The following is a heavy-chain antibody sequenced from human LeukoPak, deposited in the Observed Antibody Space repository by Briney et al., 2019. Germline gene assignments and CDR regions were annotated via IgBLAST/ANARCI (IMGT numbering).Heavy chain of an antibody. CDR1: GFTFSSYS. V-gene: IGHV3-48*01. CDR3: ARVKEVVAVAGTDY. Sequence: PGGSLRLSCAASGFTFSSYSMNWVRQAPGKGLEWVSYISSSSSTIYYADSVKGRFTISRDNAKNSLYLQMNSLRAEDTAVYYCARVKEVVAVAGTDYWGQGTLVTVSS. CDR2: ISSSSSTI. J-gene: IGHJ4*02. D-gene: IGHD6-19*01.